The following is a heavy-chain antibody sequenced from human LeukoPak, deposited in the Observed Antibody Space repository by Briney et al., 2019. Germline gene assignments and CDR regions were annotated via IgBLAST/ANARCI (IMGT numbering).Heavy chain of an antibody. CDR3: ARAFSSGWYPYSIGGLWFDY. D-gene: IGHD6-19*01. J-gene: IGHJ4*02. CDR1: GGSISSYC. CDR2: IYYTGST. Sequence: SETLSLTCTVSGGSISSYCWNWIRQPPGKGLEWIGNIYYTGSTNYNPSLKSRVTISVDTSKNQFSLKLSSVTAADTAVYYCARAFSSGWYPYSIGGLWFDYWGQGTLVTVSS. V-gene: IGHV4-59*01.